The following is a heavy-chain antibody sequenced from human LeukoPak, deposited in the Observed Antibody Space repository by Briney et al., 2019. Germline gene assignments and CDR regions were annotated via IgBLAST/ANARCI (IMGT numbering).Heavy chain of an antibody. V-gene: IGHV3-53*01. Sequence: PGGSLRLSCAASGFTVSSNYMSWVRQAPGKGLEWVSVIYSGGSTYYADSVKGRFTISRDNSKNTLYLQMSSLRDGDTAVYYCVRDQFFSFDYWGQGTLVTVSS. CDR2: IYSGGST. D-gene: IGHD3-3*01. CDR1: GFTVSSNY. CDR3: VRDQFFSFDY. J-gene: IGHJ4*02.